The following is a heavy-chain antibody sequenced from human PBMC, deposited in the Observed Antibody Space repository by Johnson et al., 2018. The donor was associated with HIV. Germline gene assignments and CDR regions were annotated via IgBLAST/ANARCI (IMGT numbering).Heavy chain of an antibody. D-gene: IGHD6-13*01. J-gene: IGHJ3*02. V-gene: IGHV3-30*04. CDR2: ISYDGSNK. CDR1: GFTFSSYA. Sequence: QMLSVEAGGGVVQPGRSLRLSCAASGFTFSSYAMHWVRQAPGKGLEWVAVISYDGSNKYYAGSVKGRFTLSRDNSKNTLYLQMNSLRAEDTAVYYCARDESSRLQLTGNDAFDIWGQGTMVTVSS. CDR3: ARDESSRLQLTGNDAFDI.